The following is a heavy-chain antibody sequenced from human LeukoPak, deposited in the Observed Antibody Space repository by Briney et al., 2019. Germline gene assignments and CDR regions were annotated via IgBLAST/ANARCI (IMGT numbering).Heavy chain of an antibody. CDR3: ALTPYSSGWHYEASGFDP. CDR1: GGSISSHY. V-gene: IGHV4-59*11. Sequence: PSETLSLTCTVSGGSISSHYWSWIRQPPGKGLEWIGYIYYSGSTNYNPSLKSRVTISVDTSKNQFSLKLSSVTAADTAVYYCALTPYSSGWHYEASGFDPWGQGTLVTVSS. D-gene: IGHD6-19*01. J-gene: IGHJ5*02. CDR2: IYYSGST.